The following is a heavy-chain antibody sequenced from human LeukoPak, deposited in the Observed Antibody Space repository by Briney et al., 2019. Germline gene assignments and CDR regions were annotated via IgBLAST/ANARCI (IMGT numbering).Heavy chain of an antibody. CDR1: GGTFSSYA. J-gene: IGHJ4*02. CDR2: IIPIFGTA. V-gene: IGHV1-69*05. D-gene: IGHD1-26*01. CDR3: ARTSGSYLPFDY. Sequence: KVSCKASGGTFSSYAISWVRQAPGQGLEWMGGIIPIFGTANYAQKFQGRVTITTDESTSTAYMELSSLRSEDTAVYYCARTSGSYLPFDYWGQGTLVTVSS.